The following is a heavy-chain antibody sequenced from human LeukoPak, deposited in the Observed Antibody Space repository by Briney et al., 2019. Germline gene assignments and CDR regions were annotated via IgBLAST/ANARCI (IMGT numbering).Heavy chain of an antibody. V-gene: IGHV4-59*01. CDR1: GGSISSYY. J-gene: IGHJ4*02. Sequence: SETLFLTCTVSGGSISSYYWSWIRQPPGKGLEWIGYIYYSGSTNYNPSLKSRVTISVDTSKNQFSLKLSSVTAADTAVYYCARAQTLAAAGTGFDYWGQGTLVTVSS. D-gene: IGHD6-13*01. CDR3: ARAQTLAAAGTGFDY. CDR2: IYYSGST.